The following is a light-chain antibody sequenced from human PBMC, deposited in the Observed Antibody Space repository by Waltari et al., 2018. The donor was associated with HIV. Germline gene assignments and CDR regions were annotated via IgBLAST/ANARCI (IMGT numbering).Light chain of an antibody. V-gene: IGKV3-11*01. Sequence: LLTQSPSTLCLSPGERATLSCRASQSVFTYLAWYQQKPGQAPRLLIYDASNRATGITARFSASGSGTDFTLTISSLEPEDFAVYFCQQRTKWPTFGGGTKVEIK. CDR1: QSVFTY. CDR3: QQRTKWPT. CDR2: DAS. J-gene: IGKJ4*01.